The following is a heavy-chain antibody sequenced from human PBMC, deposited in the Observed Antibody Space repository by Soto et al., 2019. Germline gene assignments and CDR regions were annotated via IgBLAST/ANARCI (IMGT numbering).Heavy chain of an antibody. Sequence: GESLKISCKGSGYSFASSWIAWVRQMPGRGLEWMGIIYPGDSKTRYSPSFQGQVTISADKSISTAYLQWRSLKASDTAMYFCARGGSGTYVNWFFDIWGRGTLVTVSS. D-gene: IGHD1-26*01. CDR1: GYSFASSW. CDR3: ARGGSGTYVNWFFDI. CDR2: IYPGDSKT. V-gene: IGHV5-51*01. J-gene: IGHJ2*01.